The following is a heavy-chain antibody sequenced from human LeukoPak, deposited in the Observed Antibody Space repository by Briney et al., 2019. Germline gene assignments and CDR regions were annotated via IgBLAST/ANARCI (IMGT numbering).Heavy chain of an antibody. V-gene: IGHV3-74*01. J-gene: IGHJ4*02. D-gene: IGHD1-26*01. CDR1: GFTFSTYW. Sequence: PGGSLRLSCAASGFTFSTYWMHWLRQAPGKGLVWVSRISPDGRSTNYADFVKGRFTVSRDNAMNTVYLQMNSLRTEDTAVYYCVRGASGGHYVIDYWGQGTLVTVSS. CDR2: ISPDGRST. CDR3: VRGASGGHYVIDY.